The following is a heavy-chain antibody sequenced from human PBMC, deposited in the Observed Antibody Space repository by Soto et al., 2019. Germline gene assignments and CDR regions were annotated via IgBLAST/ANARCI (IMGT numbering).Heavy chain of an antibody. CDR3: VVWLERRIRAFHI. CDR1: GSTFSSYS. V-gene: IGHV3-48*02. Sequence: PGGSLRLSCAASGSTFSSYSMNWVRQAPGKGLEWASYISSSSSTIYYADSVKGLFTISRDNAKNSLYLQMNSLRDEDTAVYYCVVWLERRIRAFHISGQGTIVTVSS. CDR2: ISSSSSTI. D-gene: IGHD1-1*01. J-gene: IGHJ3*02.